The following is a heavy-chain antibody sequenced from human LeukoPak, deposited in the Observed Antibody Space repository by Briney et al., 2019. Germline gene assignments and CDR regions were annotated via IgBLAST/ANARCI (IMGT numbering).Heavy chain of an antibody. CDR1: GFTFSSYS. Sequence: GFLRLSCAASGFTFSSYSMNWVRQAPGKGLEWVSSISSSSSYIYYADSVKGRFTISRDNAKNSLYLQMNSLRAEDTAVYYCASLTSHRYCSGGSCYGWGQGTLVTVSS. J-gene: IGHJ4*02. CDR3: ASLTSHRYCSGGSCYG. V-gene: IGHV3-21*01. D-gene: IGHD2-15*01. CDR2: ISSSSSYI.